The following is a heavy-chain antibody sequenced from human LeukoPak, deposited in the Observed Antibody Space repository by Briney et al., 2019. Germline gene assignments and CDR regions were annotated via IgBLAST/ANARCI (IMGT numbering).Heavy chain of an antibody. CDR2: MNPNSGNT. Sequence: GASVKVSCKASGYTFTSYDINRVRRATGQGLEWMGWMNPNSGNTGYAQKFQGRVTMTRNTSISTAYMELSSLRSEDTAVYYCAIRGYSYGYFDYWGQGTLVTVSS. J-gene: IGHJ4*02. D-gene: IGHD5-18*01. CDR3: AIRGYSYGYFDY. CDR1: GYTFTSYD. V-gene: IGHV1-8*01.